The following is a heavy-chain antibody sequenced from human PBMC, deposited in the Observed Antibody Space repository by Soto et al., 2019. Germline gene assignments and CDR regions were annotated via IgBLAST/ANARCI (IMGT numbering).Heavy chain of an antibody. CDR1: GGSISRYYW. CDR3: GRVLSSGWSRFDY. J-gene: IGHJ4*02. D-gene: IGHD6-19*01. Sequence: SENLSVTCAVSGGSISRYYWWTWVRQPPGKGLEWIAEMYHSGSTNYNPSLKSRVTISVDKSKNQISLKLSSVTAADTAVYYGGRVLSSGWSRFDYWGQGTLVTVS. CDR2: MYHSGST. V-gene: IGHV4-4*02.